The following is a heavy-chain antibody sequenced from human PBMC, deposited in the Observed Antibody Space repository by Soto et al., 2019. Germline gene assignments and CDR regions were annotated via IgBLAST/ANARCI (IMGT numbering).Heavy chain of an antibody. Sequence: PSETLSLTCTVSGGSVSSSSFFWGWIRQSPGKGLEWIGSIYYSGTTYYNPSLKSRVTISVDTSKSQFSLRVSSVTAADTAVYYCGRHPATSETYFYGMDVWCQGTTVTVSS. CDR3: GRHPATSETYFYGMDV. CDR2: IYYSGTT. V-gene: IGHV4-39*01. CDR1: GGSVSSSSFF. J-gene: IGHJ6*02.